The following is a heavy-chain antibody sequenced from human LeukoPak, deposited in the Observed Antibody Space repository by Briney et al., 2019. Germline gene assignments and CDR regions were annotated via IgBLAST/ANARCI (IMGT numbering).Heavy chain of an antibody. CDR3: AKWWDIVVVPAAFFDY. CDR1: GFTFSSYS. Sequence: GGSLRLSCAASGFTFSSYSMNWVRQAPGKGLEWVSAISGSGGSTYYADSVKGRFTISRDNSKNTLYLQMNSLRAEDTAVYYCAKWWDIVVVPAAFFDYWGQGTLVTVSS. D-gene: IGHD2-2*01. J-gene: IGHJ4*02. CDR2: ISGSGGST. V-gene: IGHV3-23*01.